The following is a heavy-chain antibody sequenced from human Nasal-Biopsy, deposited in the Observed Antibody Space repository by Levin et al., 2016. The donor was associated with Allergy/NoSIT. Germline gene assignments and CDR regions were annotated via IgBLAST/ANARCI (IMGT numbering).Heavy chain of an antibody. J-gene: IGHJ6*02. V-gene: IGHV4-59*12. D-gene: IGHD3-10*01. CDR1: GDSLKTYF. Sequence: SETLSLTCTVSGDSLKTYFWTWIRQSPGKGLEWIGYISYTGGSNYNPSLGGRVSMFVDASKKQFSLELTSVTAADAAVYYCARGYGSGSYPFILHSYSGLDVWGHGTTVTVSS. CDR3: ARGYGSGSYPFILHSYSGLDV. CDR2: ISYTGGS.